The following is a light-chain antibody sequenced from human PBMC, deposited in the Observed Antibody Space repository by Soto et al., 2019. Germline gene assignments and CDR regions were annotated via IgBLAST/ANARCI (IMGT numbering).Light chain of an antibody. CDR1: QSVSSSY. J-gene: IGKJ5*01. CDR2: GAS. CDR3: QQYGPGVT. Sequence: EIVLTQSPGTLSMSPGERATLSCRASQSVSSSYLAWYQQKPGQAPRLLIYGASSRATGIPDRFGGSGSGTDFTLTISRLEPEDFAVYYCQQYGPGVTFGQGTRLEIK. V-gene: IGKV3-20*01.